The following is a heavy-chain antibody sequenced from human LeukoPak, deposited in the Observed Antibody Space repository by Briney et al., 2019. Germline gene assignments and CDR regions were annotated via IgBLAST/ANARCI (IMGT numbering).Heavy chain of an antibody. D-gene: IGHD2-8*01. CDR1: DYTFTSYG. J-gene: IGHJ1*01. Sequence: ASVKVSCKASDYTFTSYGISWVRQAPGQGLEWMGWISAYNGNTNYAQKLQGRVTMTTDTSTSTAYMELRSLRSDDTAVYYCARNYCTNGVCWWYFQHWGQGTLVTVSS. CDR2: ISAYNGNT. CDR3: ARNYCTNGVCWWYFQH. V-gene: IGHV1-18*01.